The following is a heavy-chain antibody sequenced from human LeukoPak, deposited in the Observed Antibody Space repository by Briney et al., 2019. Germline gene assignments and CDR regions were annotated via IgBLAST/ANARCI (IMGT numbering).Heavy chain of an antibody. CDR2: ISGSGGYT. CDR3: AKTDQYYDSSGYYRPSGMDV. J-gene: IGHJ6*02. CDR1: GFTFRSYD. D-gene: IGHD3-22*01. Sequence: PRGSLRLSCAASGFTFRSYDMNWVRQAPGKGLEWVSAISGSGGYTYYADSVKGRFSISRDNSKNTLYMQMNSLRAEDTAVYSCAKTDQYYDSSGYYRPSGMDVWGQGTTVTVS. V-gene: IGHV3-23*01.